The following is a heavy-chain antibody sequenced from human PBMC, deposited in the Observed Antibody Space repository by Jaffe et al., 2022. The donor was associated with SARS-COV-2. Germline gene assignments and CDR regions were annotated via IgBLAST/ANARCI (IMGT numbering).Heavy chain of an antibody. J-gene: IGHJ3*02. Sequence: EVQLLESGGGLIHPGGSLRLSCAVSGFSVSSNYMSWVRQAPGKGLEWVSVIYTGGTTYYADSVKGRFTISRDNSENTLFLQMNSLRAEDTAVYYCARDRNFWQQNYYDSREGPFDIWGQGTMVTVSS. CDR1: GFSVSSNY. CDR2: IYTGGTT. V-gene: IGHV3-53*01. CDR3: ARDRNFWQQNYYDSREGPFDI. D-gene: IGHD3-22*01.